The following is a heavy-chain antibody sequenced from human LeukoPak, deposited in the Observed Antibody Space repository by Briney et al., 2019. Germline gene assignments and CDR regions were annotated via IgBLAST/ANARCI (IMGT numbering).Heavy chain of an antibody. J-gene: IGHJ3*01. D-gene: IGHD1-14*01. CDR1: GFTFSSFW. V-gene: IGHV3-7*01. Sequence: QPGGSLRLSCAASGFTFSSFWMSWFRQAPGRGLEWVATIRQDGSQKYYLDSVKGRFTISRDNAKNSLYLQMNSLRAEDTAVYYCARESDHSVSQADFDLWGQGTMVTVSS. CDR3: ARESDHSVSQADFDL. CDR2: IRQDGSQK.